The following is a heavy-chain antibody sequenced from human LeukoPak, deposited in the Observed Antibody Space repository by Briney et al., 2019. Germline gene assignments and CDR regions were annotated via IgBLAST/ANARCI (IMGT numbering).Heavy chain of an antibody. CDR3: AKAGFSSSSLFDY. CDR1: GFTFSSYG. Sequence: GGSLRLSCAASGFTFSSYGMHWVRQAPGKGLEWVAVISYDGSNKYYADSVKGRFTISRDNSKNTLYLQMNSLRAEDTAVYYCAKAGFSSSSLFDYWGQGTLVTVSS. D-gene: IGHD6-13*01. CDR2: ISYDGSNK. J-gene: IGHJ4*02. V-gene: IGHV3-30*18.